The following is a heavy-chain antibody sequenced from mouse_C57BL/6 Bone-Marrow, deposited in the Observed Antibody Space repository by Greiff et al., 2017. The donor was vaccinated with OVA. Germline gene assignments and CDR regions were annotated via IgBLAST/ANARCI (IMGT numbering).Heavy chain of an antibody. J-gene: IGHJ2*01. Sequence: VQLQQSGAELVTPGASVKISCKASGYAFSNYWMNWVKLRPGKGLEWIGQIYPGDGDINYNVKFKGKATLTADKSSSVSDMQFISLTSEDSAVYFCARGAYWGQGTTLTVSS. CDR1: GYAFSNYW. V-gene: IGHV1-80*01. CDR2: IYPGDGDI. CDR3: ARGAY.